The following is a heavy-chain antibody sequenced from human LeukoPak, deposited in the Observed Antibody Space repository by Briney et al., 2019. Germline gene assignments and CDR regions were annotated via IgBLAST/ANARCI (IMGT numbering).Heavy chain of an antibody. CDR2: INHSGST. J-gene: IGHJ4*02. CDR1: GGSFSGYY. V-gene: IGHV4-34*01. Sequence: SETLSLTCAVYGGSFSGYYWTWIRQPPGKGLEWIGEINHSGSTTYKPSLKSRVTISVDTSKNHFSLRLTSVTAADTAVYYCARGPCSTSCHRSWYFDYWGQGTLVTASS. D-gene: IGHD2-2*01. CDR3: ARGPCSTSCHRSWYFDY.